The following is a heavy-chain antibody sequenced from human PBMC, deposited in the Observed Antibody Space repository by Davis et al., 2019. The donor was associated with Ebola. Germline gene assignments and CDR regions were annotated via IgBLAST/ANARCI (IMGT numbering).Heavy chain of an antibody. V-gene: IGHV4-39*01. CDR1: GGSIRSGGSVSISSDY. CDR2: IYYNGNT. J-gene: IGHJ4*02. CDR3: ARRGRLGYFDY. Sequence: SETLSLTCTVSGGSIRSGGSVSISSDYWGWIRQPPGKGLEWIGHIYYNGNTFYNPSLKSRVTISVDTSNNQFSLKLRSVTAADTAVYYCARRGRLGYFDYWGQGTPVTVSS. D-gene: IGHD3-3*01.